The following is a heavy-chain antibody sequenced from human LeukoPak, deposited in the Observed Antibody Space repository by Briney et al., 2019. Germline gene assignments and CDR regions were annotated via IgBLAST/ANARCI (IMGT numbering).Heavy chain of an antibody. V-gene: IGHV4-39*07. J-gene: IGHJ4*02. CDR3: ARAEATYYNIY. D-gene: IGHD3-9*01. Sequence: SETLSLTCTVSGGSISSSSYYWGWIRQPPGKGLEWIGSIYYSGSTYYNPSLKSRVTISVDTSKNQFSLKLSSVTAADTAVYYCARAEATYYNIYWGQGTLVTVSS. CDR1: GGSISSSSYY. CDR2: IYYSGST.